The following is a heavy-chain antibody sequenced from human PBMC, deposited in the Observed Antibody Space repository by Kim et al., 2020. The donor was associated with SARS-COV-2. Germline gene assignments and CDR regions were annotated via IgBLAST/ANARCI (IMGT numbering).Heavy chain of an antibody. J-gene: IGHJ4*02. CDR3: AKAFAPLTMMYLCAFDY. CDR1: GFTFDDYT. Sequence: GGSLRLSCAASGFTFDDYTMHWVRQAPGKGLEWVSLISWDGGSTYYADSVKGRFTISRDNSKNSLYLQMNSLRTEDTALYYCAKAFAPLTMMYLCAFDYWGQGTLVTVSS. D-gene: IGHD3-22*01. CDR2: ISWDGGST. V-gene: IGHV3-43*01.